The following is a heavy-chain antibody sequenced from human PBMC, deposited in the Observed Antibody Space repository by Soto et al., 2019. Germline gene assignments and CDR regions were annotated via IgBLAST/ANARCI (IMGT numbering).Heavy chain of an antibody. D-gene: IGHD4-17*01. J-gene: IGHJ5*02. CDR2: INPNSGNT. CDR3: AGWFKYGDYSRGFYP. V-gene: IGHV1-8*01. Sequence: QVQLVQSGAEVKKPGASVKVSCKASGYIFTNYDINWVRQATGQGLEYLGWINPNSGNTGYVQKFQGRVTMTRNTSINTAYMELNSMRSEDAAVYYCAGWFKYGDYSRGFYPWGQGTLVTDSA. CDR1: GYIFTNYD.